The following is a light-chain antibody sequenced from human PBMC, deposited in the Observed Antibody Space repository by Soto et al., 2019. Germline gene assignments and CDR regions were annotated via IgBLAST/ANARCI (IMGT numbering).Light chain of an antibody. Sequence: DIVMTQSPDSLAASLGERATINCKSSQTVLYSLNNKNYLAWYQQKPGQPPKLLIYWASTRESGVPDRFSGSGSGTDFTLTISSLQAEDVAIYYCQQYLHTPRTFGQGTKVDIK. CDR2: WAS. CDR3: QQYLHTPRT. CDR1: QTVLYSLNNKNY. J-gene: IGKJ1*01. V-gene: IGKV4-1*01.